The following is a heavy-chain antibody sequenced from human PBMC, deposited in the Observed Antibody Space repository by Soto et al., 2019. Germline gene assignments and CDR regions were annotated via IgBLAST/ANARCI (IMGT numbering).Heavy chain of an antibody. D-gene: IGHD6-13*01. CDR3: AKWHSSSWSTQLEYYYGMDV. CDR1: GFTFSSYG. CDR2: ISYDGSNK. V-gene: IGHV3-30*18. J-gene: IGHJ6*02. Sequence: PGGSLRLSCAASGFTFSSYGMHWVRQAPGKGLEWVAVISYDGSNKYYADSVKGRFTISRDNSKNTLYLQMNSLRAEDTAVYYCAKWHSSSWSTQLEYYYGMDVWGQGTTVTVSS.